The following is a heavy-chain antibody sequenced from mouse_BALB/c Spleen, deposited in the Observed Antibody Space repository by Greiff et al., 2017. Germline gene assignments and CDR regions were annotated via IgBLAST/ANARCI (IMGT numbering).Heavy chain of an antibody. J-gene: IGHJ4*01. Sequence: QVQLQQSGAELVMPGASVKMSCKASGYTFTDYWMHWVKQRPGQGLEWIGAIDTSDSYTSYNQKFKGKATLTVDDSSSTAYMQLSSLTSEDSAVYYCARGYGYAMDYWGQGTSVTVSS. CDR2: IDTSDSYT. CDR1: GYTFTDYW. V-gene: IGHV1-69*01. D-gene: IGHD2-14*01. CDR3: ARGYGYAMDY.